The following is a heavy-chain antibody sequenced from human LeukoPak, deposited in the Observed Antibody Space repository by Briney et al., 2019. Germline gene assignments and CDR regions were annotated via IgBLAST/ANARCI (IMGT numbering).Heavy chain of an antibody. V-gene: IGHV4-38-2*01. D-gene: IGHD6-13*01. J-gene: IGHJ4*02. CDR2: IYYSGST. Sequence: SETLSLTCAVAGYWGWIRQPPGKGLEWMGSIYYSGSTYYNPSLKSRVTILVDTSKNQFSLHLSSVTAADTAIYYCARVIAAGVDFDYWGQGTLVTVSS. CDR1: GY. CDR3: ARVIAAGVDFDY.